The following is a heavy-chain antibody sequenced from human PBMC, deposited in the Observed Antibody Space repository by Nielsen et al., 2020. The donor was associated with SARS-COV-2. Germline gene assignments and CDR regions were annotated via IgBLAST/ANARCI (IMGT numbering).Heavy chain of an antibody. V-gene: IGHV7-4-1*02. Sequence: ASVKVSCKASGYTFTSYGISWVRQAPGQGLEWMGWINTNTGNPTYAQGFTGRFVFSLDTSVSTAYLQISSLKAEDTAVYYCARDAGYDILTGYYEAQHYWGQGTLVTVSS. J-gene: IGHJ4*02. CDR1: GYTFTSYG. CDR3: ARDAGYDILTGYYEAQHY. CDR2: INTNTGNP. D-gene: IGHD3-9*01.